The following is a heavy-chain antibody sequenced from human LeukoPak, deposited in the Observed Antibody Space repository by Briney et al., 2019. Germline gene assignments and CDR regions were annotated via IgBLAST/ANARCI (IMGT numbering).Heavy chain of an antibody. CDR3: AKALGSSSWSAVGDY. CDR1: GFTFADHA. V-gene: IGHV3-9*03. J-gene: IGHJ4*02. Sequence: GGSLRLSCAASGFTFADHAMRWVRQVPGKGLEWVSGISWNSDIIGYGDFVKGRFTISRDNAKNSMYLEMNSLRPEDMGLYSCAKALGSSSWSAVGDYWGQGTLVTVSS. D-gene: IGHD6-13*01. CDR2: ISWNSDII.